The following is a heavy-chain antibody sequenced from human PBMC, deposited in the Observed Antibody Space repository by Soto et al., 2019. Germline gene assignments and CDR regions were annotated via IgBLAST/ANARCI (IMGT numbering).Heavy chain of an antibody. CDR2: ISWNSGSI. V-gene: IGHV3-9*01. D-gene: IGHD6-13*01. CDR3: ARDQGSSWLDY. CDR1: GFTFDDYA. Sequence: LSCAASGFTFDDYAMHWVRQAPGKGLEWVSGISWNSGSIGYADSVKGRFTISRDNSKNTLYLQMNSLRAEDTAVYYCARDQGSSWLDYWGQGTLVTVSS. J-gene: IGHJ4*02.